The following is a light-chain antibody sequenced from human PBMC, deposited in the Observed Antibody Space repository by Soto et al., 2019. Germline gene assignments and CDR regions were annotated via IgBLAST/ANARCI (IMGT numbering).Light chain of an antibody. CDR1: SSDVGGYDY. Sequence: QSALTQPRSVSESPGQSVTISCTGTSSDVGGYDYLSWYQQHPGKAPQLLIYGVSERPSGVPDRFSGSKSGSTASLTISGLQAEDEADYYCCSYSDTYTYVFGTGTKVTVL. J-gene: IGLJ1*01. V-gene: IGLV2-11*01. CDR2: GVS. CDR3: CSYSDTYTYV.